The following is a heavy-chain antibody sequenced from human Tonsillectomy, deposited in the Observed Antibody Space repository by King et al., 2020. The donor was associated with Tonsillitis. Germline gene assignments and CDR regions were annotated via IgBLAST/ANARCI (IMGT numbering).Heavy chain of an antibody. V-gene: IGHV3-30-3*01. J-gene: IGHJ4*02. CDR3: VSRDMREGYDIFDY. CDR2: ISYDGTTE. D-gene: IGHD5-24*01. CDR1: GFSFSRFA. Sequence: VQLVESGGGVVQPGRSLRLSCATSGFSFSRFAMNWVRQVPGTGLEWVGAISYDGTTEYYGDSVKGRFTISRDNSKNTLYLQMSSLRPNDTGVYYCVSRDMREGYDIFDYWGQGTLVSVSS.